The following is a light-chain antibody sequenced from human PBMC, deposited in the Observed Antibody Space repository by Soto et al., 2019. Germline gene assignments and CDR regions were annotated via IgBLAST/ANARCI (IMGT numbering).Light chain of an antibody. CDR2: AAS. J-gene: IGKJ2*03. CDR1: QTFNNY. CDR3: QQSYLSLQS. Sequence: DVQMPQSPSSLSASVGDTVTITCRAGQTFNNYLNWYQHKPGKAPKLLIYAASALQTGVPSRFSASASGTDFTLTITNLQPEDFATYYCQQSYLSLQSFGKGTKLQI. V-gene: IGKV1-39*01.